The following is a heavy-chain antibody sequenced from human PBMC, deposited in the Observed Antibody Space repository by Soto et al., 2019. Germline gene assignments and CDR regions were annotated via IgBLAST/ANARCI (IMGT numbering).Heavy chain of an antibody. Sequence: QMQLVQSGPEVKKPGTSVKVSCKASGFTFTSSAVQWVRQARGQRLEWIGWIVVGSGNTNYAQKFQERVTITRDMSTSTAYMELSSLRSEDTAVYYCAALPYYGYDSSGYRHLQWFDPWGQGTLVTVSS. V-gene: IGHV1-58*01. CDR3: AALPYYGYDSSGYRHLQWFDP. CDR1: GFTFTSSA. J-gene: IGHJ5*02. CDR2: IVVGSGNT. D-gene: IGHD3-22*01.